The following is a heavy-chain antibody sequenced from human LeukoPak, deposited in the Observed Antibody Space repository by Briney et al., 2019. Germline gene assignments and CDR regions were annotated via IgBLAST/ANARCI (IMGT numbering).Heavy chain of an antibody. J-gene: IGHJ4*02. CDR3: AMLSGYYDFWSGYPDY. CDR1: GCTFTGYY. V-gene: IGHV1-2*02. D-gene: IGHD3-3*01. Sequence: ASVKVSCKASGCTFTGYYMHWVRQAPGQGLEWMGRINPNSGGTNYAQKFQGRVTMTRDTSISTAYMELSRLRSDDTAVYYCAMLSGYYDFWSGYPDYWGQGTLVTVSS. CDR2: INPNSGGT.